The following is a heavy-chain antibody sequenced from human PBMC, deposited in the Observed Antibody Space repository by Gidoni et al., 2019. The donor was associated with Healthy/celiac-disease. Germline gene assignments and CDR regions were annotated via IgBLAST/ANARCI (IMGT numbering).Heavy chain of an antibody. D-gene: IGHD1-1*01. J-gene: IGHJ6*03. CDR3: ARGSQLERRPLYYYMDV. V-gene: IGHV3-11*06. CDR2: ISSSSSYT. CDR1: GFTFSDYY. Sequence: QVQLVESGGGLVKPGGSLRLSCAASGFTFSDYYMGWIRQAPGKGLEWVSYISSSSSYTNYADSVKGRFTISRDNAKNSLYLQMNSLRAEDTAVYYCARGSQLERRPLYYYMDVWGKGTTVTVSS.